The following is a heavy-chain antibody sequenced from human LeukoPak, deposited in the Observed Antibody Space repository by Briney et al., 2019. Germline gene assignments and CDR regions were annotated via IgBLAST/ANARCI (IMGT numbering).Heavy chain of an antibody. CDR1: GFTFSSYG. Sequence: GGSLRLSCAASGFTFSSYGMHWVRQAPGKGLEWVAFIRFDGDNKYYADSVEGRFTISRDNSKNTLYLQMNSLRAEDTAVYYCARHGETTYYYYYMDVWGKGTTVTISS. D-gene: IGHD3-10*01. J-gene: IGHJ6*03. V-gene: IGHV3-30*02. CDR3: ARHGETTYYYYYMDV. CDR2: IRFDGDNK.